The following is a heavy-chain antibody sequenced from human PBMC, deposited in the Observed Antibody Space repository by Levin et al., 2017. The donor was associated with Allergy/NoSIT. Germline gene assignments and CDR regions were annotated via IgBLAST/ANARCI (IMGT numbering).Heavy chain of an antibody. D-gene: IGHD3-16*01. V-gene: IGHV3-13*01. CDR3: ARERGKSYGYWGEGAGMDV. CDR1: GFSFSNFD. Sequence: GGSLRLSCAASGFSFSNFDMHWVRQVAGKGLEWVSVIGTAGDTYYSDSVRGRFTISRDNGKNSLYLQMNSLRDGDTAVYYCARERGKSYGYWGEGAGMDVWGQGTTVTVSS. J-gene: IGHJ6*02. CDR2: IGTAGDT.